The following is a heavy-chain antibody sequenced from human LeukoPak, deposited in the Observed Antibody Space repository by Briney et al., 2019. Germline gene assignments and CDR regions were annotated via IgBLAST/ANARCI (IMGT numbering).Heavy chain of an antibody. V-gene: IGHV3-74*01. D-gene: IGHD3-16*01. CDR3: ARDWGGYGPTSHDY. Sequence: RPGGSLRLSCAASGFTFSSYWMHWVRQAPGRGLVWVSRISSDGSGTIYADSVKGRFTISRDNAKNTLYLQMNSLRAEDTAVYYCARDWGGYGPTSHDYWGQGTLVTVSS. J-gene: IGHJ4*02. CDR2: ISSDGSGT. CDR1: GFTFSSYW.